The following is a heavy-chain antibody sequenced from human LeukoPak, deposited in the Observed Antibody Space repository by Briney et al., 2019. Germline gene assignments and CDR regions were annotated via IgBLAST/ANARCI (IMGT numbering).Heavy chain of an antibody. J-gene: IGHJ4*02. V-gene: IGHV1-18*01. CDR1: GYTFTSYG. Sequence: ASVKVSCKASGYTFTSYGISWVRQAPGQGLEWMGWISAYNGNTNYAQKLQGRVTMTTDTSTSTAYMELRSLRSDDTAVHYCARDWYYDFWSGRGDPYFDYWGQGTLVTVSS. CDR2: ISAYNGNT. CDR3: ARDWYYDFWSGRGDPYFDY. D-gene: IGHD3-3*01.